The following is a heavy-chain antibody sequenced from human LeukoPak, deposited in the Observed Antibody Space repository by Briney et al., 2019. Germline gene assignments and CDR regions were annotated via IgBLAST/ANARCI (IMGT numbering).Heavy chain of an antibody. J-gene: IGHJ6*02. CDR1: GYTFTGYY. CDR3: ARDRIAVAGPKRNYYYYYGMDV. Sequence: ASVTVSCKASGYTFTGYYMHWVRQAPGQGLEWLGWINPNSGGTNYAQKFQGRVTMTRDTSISTAYMELSRLRSDDTAVYYCARDRIAVAGPKRNYYYYYGMDVWGQGTTVTVSS. V-gene: IGHV1-2*02. CDR2: INPNSGGT. D-gene: IGHD6-19*01.